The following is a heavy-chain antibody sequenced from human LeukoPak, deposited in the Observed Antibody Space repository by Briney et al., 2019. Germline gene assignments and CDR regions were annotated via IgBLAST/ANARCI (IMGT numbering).Heavy chain of an antibody. CDR3: AKGGVPTAMVDY. CDR2: ISNDGSHK. Sequence: QSGGSLRLSCVVSGFTFSTYGMHWVRQAPGKGLEWLAVISNDGSHKYYADSVKGRFTISRDNSNNTLSMQMNSPRIEDTAVYYCAKGGVPTAMVDYWGQGILVTVSS. J-gene: IGHJ4*02. CDR1: GFTFSTYG. D-gene: IGHD2-2*01. V-gene: IGHV3-30*18.